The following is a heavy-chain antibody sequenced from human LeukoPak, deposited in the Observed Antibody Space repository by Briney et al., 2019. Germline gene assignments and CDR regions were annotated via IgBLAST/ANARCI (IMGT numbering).Heavy chain of an antibody. J-gene: IGHJ4*02. V-gene: IGHV3-23*01. CDR3: AFPGGGYCSGGNCYNDY. Sequence: GGSLTLSCAASGFTFSSYAMSWVRQTPGRGLEWVSVISDSGGSTYYASSVKRRFTISRYNSKNTLYLQMNRLSVADTAIYYCAFPGGGYCSGGNCYNDYWGQGTLVTVSS. CDR1: GFTFSSYA. CDR2: ISDSGGST. D-gene: IGHD2-15*01.